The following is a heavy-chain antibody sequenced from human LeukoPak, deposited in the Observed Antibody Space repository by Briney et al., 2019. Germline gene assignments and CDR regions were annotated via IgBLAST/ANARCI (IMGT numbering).Heavy chain of an antibody. D-gene: IGHD2-15*01. Sequence: GRSLRLSCAASGFTFSSYGMHWVRQAPGKGLEWVAVISYDGNNKYYADSVKGRFTISRDNSKNTLYLQMNSLRAEDTAVYYCARAGHCSGASCYSGVLDYWGQGTLVTVSS. CDR1: GFTFSSYG. CDR2: ISYDGNNK. V-gene: IGHV3-30*03. CDR3: ARAGHCSGASCYSGVLDY. J-gene: IGHJ4*02.